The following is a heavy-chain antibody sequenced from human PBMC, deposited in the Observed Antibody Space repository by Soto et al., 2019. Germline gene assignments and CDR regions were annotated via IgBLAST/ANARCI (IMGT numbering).Heavy chain of an antibody. CDR2: IYYSGST. J-gene: IGHJ6*02. V-gene: IGHV4-31*03. CDR1: GCSISSGGYY. CDR3: ARGVLRYFDWLSSEAYYYYGMDV. D-gene: IGHD3-9*01. Sequence: TRALTCTVSGCSISSGGYYWSWIRQHPGKGLEWIGYIYYSGSTYYNPSLKSRVTISVDTSKNQFSLKLSSVTAADTAVYYCARGVLRYFDWLSSEAYYYYGMDVWGQGTTVTVSS.